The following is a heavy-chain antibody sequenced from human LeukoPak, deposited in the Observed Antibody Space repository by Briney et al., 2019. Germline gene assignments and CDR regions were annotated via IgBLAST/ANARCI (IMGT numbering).Heavy chain of an antibody. CDR1: GFTFSTFW. D-gene: IGHD7-27*01. CDR3: ASASRRNWGTIDY. CDR2: INHDGSST. Sequence: GGSLRLSCATSGFTFSTFWMHWVRQAPGKGLVWVSRINHDGSSTNYADSVKGRFTISRDNSKDTLYLQMNSLRDEDTAVYYCASASRRNWGTIDYWGQGTLVTVSS. J-gene: IGHJ4*01. V-gene: IGHV3-74*01.